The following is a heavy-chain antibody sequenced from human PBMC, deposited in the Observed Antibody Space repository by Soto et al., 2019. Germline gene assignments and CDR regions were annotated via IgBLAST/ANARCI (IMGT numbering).Heavy chain of an antibody. V-gene: IGHV3-23*01. J-gene: IGHJ4*02. CDR3: AKKPSYNWNYDEPVYFDY. CDR2: ISGSGGST. CDR1: GFTFSSYA. D-gene: IGHD1-7*01. Sequence: GGSLRLSCAASGFTFSSYAMSWVRQAPGKGLEWVSAISGSGGSTYYADSVKGRFTISRDNSKNTLYLQMNSLRAEDTAVYYCAKKPSYNWNYDEPVYFDYWGQGTLVTVSS.